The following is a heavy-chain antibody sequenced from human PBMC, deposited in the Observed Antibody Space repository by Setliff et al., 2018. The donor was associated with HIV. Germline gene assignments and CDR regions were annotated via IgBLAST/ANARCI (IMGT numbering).Heavy chain of an antibody. D-gene: IGHD3-9*01. CDR1: GYTFTGYY. V-gene: IGHV1-2*02. J-gene: IGHJ4*02. CDR2: INPNNGGT. CDR3: AGSILTGYYTFGSDY. Sequence: AASVKVSCKASGYTFTGYYMHWVRQAPGQGLEWMGWINPNNGGTNYAQKFQGRVTMNRDTSISTAYMELSSLRSEDTALYYCAGSILTGYYTFGSDYWGQGTLVTVAS.